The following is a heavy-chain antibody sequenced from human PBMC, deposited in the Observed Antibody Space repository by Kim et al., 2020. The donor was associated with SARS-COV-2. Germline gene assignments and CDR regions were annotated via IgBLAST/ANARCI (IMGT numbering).Heavy chain of an antibody. CDR3: ATDEYGGSYSF. J-gene: IGHJ4*02. Sequence: TYHVDSGNGRFNISRDNAKNSLYLQMNSLSADDTAVYHSATDEYGGSYSFWGQGTLVTVSS. V-gene: IGHV3-7*01. CDR2: T. D-gene: IGHD1-26*01.